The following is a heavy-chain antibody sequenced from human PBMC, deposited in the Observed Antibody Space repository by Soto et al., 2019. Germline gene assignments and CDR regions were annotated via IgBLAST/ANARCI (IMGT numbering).Heavy chain of an antibody. CDR3: AKGGPTPLPSED. Sequence: EVQLLESGGGLEQPGGSLRLSCAASGFTFSSYAMSWVRQAPGKGLEWVSSISGNGGSTHYADSVKGRFTISRDNSKNTLYLQMNSLRAEDTAVYYCAKGGPTPLPSEDWGQGTLVTVSS. D-gene: IGHD2-2*01. J-gene: IGHJ4*02. CDR2: ISGNGGST. CDR1: GFTFSSYA. V-gene: IGHV3-23*01.